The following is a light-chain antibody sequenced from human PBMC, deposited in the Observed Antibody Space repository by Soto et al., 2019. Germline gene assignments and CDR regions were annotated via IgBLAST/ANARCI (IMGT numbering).Light chain of an antibody. V-gene: IGKV3-15*01. CDR3: QQHSSWPLT. J-gene: IGKJ4*01. CDR1: QSVTNNN. CDR2: GVS. Sequence: EIVMTQSPATLSVSPGERATLSCRASQSVTNNNLAWYQQKPGQSPRLHMYGVSNRATGIPARFSGSGSGTDFTLTISSLQSEDVAVYYCQQHSSWPLTFGGGTKVEMK.